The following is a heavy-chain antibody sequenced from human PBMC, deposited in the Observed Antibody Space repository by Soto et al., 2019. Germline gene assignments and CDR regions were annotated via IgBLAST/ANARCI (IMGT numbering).Heavy chain of an antibody. J-gene: IGHJ4*02. CDR2: INSDGSST. V-gene: IGHV3-74*01. CDR1: GFTFSSYW. Sequence: GGSLRLSCAASGFTFSSYWMHWVRQAPGKGLVWVSRINSDGSSTTYADSVKGRFTISRDNAKNTLYLQMNSLRAEDTAVYYCARALTYYYDIDYWGQGTLVTVSS. CDR3: ARALTYYYDIDY. D-gene: IGHD3-22*01.